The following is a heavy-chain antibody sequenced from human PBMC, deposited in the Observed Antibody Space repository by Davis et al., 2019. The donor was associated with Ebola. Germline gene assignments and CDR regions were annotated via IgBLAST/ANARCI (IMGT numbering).Heavy chain of an antibody. CDR1: GYTFTNYG. Sequence: ASVKVSCKASGYTFTNYGITWVRQAPGQGLEWMGWINPHNGNTNYAQKLQGRVTMTTDTSTSTAYMELRSLRSDDTAVYYCATDRGYSYGYDYWGQGTLVTVSS. J-gene: IGHJ4*02. D-gene: IGHD5-18*01. V-gene: IGHV1-18*04. CDR3: ATDRGYSYGYDY. CDR2: INPHNGNT.